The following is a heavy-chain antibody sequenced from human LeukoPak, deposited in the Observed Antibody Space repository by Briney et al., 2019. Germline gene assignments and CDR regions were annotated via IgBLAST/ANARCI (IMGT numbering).Heavy chain of an antibody. CDR2: INHSGST. CDR3: ARGSPYCSSTSCYWGGGNYYYYYMDV. CDR1: GGSFSGYY. V-gene: IGHV4-34*01. D-gene: IGHD2-2*01. J-gene: IGHJ6*03. Sequence: SETLSLTCAVYGGSFSGYYWSWIRQPPGKGLEWIGEINHSGSTNYSPSLKSRVTISVDTSKNQFSLKLSSVTAADTAVYYCARGSPYCSSTSCYWGGGNYYYYYMDVWGKGTTVTVSS.